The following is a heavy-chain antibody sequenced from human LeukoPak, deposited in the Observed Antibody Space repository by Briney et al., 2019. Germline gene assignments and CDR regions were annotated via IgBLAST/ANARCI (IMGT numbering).Heavy chain of an antibody. D-gene: IGHD2-2*01. Sequence: KAGGSLRLSCAASGFSFSLYAMNWVRQAPGKGLEWISYINSGGDDIHYAASVRGRFTISRGDAGNTLFLQLSSLRAEDTAVYYCARDTIQPGLIDDWGQGTLVTVSS. CDR2: INSGGDDI. CDR1: GFSFSLYA. V-gene: IGHV3-21*05. CDR3: ARDTIQPGLIDD. J-gene: IGHJ4*02.